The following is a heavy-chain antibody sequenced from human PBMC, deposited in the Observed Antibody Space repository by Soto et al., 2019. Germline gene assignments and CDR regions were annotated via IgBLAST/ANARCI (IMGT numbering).Heavy chain of an antibody. CDR2: ISYDGSNK. D-gene: IGHD4-17*01. V-gene: IGHV3-30*18. J-gene: IGHJ4*02. CDR1: GFTFSSYG. Sequence: QVQLVESGGGVVQPGRSLRLSCAASGFTFSSYGMHWVRQAPGKGLEWVAVISYDGSNKYYADSVKGRFTISRDNSKNSLYLQMHSLRAEDTDVYYCANGYGGHPLPFDYWGQGTLVTVSS. CDR3: ANGYGGHPLPFDY.